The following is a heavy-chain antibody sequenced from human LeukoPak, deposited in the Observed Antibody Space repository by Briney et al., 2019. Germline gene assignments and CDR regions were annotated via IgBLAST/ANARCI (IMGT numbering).Heavy chain of an antibody. CDR1: GFIFSDHY. D-gene: IGHD5/OR15-5a*01. CDR2: IRKKAHSYTT. CDR3: ARVSPIGVYYFDY. Sequence: GGSLRPSCAASGFIFSDHYMDWVRQVPGKGLEWVGHIRKKAHSYTTEYAASVKGRFTISRDDSKNSLYLQMNSLKTEDTAVYYCARVSPIGVYYFDYWGQGALVTVSS. V-gene: IGHV3-72*01. J-gene: IGHJ4*02.